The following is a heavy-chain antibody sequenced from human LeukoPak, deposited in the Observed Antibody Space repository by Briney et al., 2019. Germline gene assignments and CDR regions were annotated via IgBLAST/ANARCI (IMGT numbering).Heavy chain of an antibody. V-gene: IGHV3-23*01. CDR3: AETCSGGSCYSADY. CDR1: GFAFSSYA. CDR2: ISGSGGST. D-gene: IGHD2-15*01. J-gene: IGHJ4*02. Sequence: GGSLRLSCAASGFAFSSYAMSWVRQAPGKGLEWVSAISGSGGSTYYADSVKGRFTISRDNSKNTLYLQMNSLRAEDTAVYYCAETCSGGSCYSADYWGQGTLVTVSS.